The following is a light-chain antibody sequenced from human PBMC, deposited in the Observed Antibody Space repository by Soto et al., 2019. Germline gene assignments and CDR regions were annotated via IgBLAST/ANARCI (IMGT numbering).Light chain of an antibody. CDR1: SSNIGNNY. CDR3: GTWDSSLRE. CDR2: DNN. V-gene: IGLV1-51*01. Sequence: QSALTQPPSVSAAPGQKVTISCSGSSSNIGNNYVSWYQQLPGTAPKLLIYDNNKRPSGIPDRFSGSKSGTSATLGITGLQTGDEADYYCGTWDSSLREFGGGTKLTVL. J-gene: IGLJ3*02.